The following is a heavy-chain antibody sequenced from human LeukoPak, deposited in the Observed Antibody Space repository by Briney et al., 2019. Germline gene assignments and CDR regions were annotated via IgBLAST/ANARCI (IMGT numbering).Heavy chain of an antibody. J-gene: IGHJ4*02. D-gene: IGHD3-22*01. CDR2: IEPNSGGT. Sequence: GAPVKVSCKASGYTFTGYYVHCARQAPGKGLEWMGWIEPNSGGTNYAQKFQGMVTMTRDTSISTAYLELSRLRSDDTAVYYCAVYDSSGYPLIDYWGQGTLVTVSS. V-gene: IGHV1-2*02. CDR1: GYTFTGYY. CDR3: AVYDSSGYPLIDY.